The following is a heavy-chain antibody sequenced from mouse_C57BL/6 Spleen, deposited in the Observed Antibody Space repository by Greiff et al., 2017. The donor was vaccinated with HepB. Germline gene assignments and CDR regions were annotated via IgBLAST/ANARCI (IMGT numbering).Heavy chain of an antibody. D-gene: IGHD2-4*01. V-gene: IGHV1-31*01. CDR2: IYPYNGVS. Sequence: VHVKQSGPELVKPGASVKISCKASGYSFTGYYMHWVKQSHGNILDWIGYIYPYNGVSSYNQKFKGKATLTVDKSSSTAYMELRSLTSEDSAVYYCARGGYDYDNWFAYWGQGTLVTVSA. J-gene: IGHJ3*01. CDR3: ARGGYDYDNWFAY. CDR1: GYSFTGYY.